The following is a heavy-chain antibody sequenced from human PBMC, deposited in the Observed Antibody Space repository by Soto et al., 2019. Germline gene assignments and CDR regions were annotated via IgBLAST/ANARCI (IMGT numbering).Heavy chain of an antibody. Sequence: QVQLQESGPGLVKPSQTLSLTCSVSGGSINSREFYWSWIRQPPGKGLEWIGYSSSSGSTYYNPSLKSRGTISVDTSKNQFSLKLTSVTAADTAVYYCAREYGASWYFDLWGRGTLVTVSS. J-gene: IGHJ2*01. D-gene: IGHD4-17*01. CDR2: SSSSGST. CDR1: GGSINSREFY. V-gene: IGHV4-30-4*01. CDR3: AREYGASWYFDL.